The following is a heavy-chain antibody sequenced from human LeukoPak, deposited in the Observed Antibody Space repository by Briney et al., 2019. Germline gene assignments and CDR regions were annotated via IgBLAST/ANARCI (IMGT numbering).Heavy chain of an antibody. Sequence: PSETLSLTCAVYGGSFSGYYWSWIRRPPGKGLEWIGEINHSGSTNYNPSLKSRVTISVDTSKNQFSLKLSSVTAADTAVYYCARVASSYCSGGSCDGIDYWGQGTLVTVSS. CDR3: ARVASSYCSGGSCDGIDY. CDR1: GGSFSGYY. CDR2: INHSGST. D-gene: IGHD2-15*01. J-gene: IGHJ4*02. V-gene: IGHV4-34*01.